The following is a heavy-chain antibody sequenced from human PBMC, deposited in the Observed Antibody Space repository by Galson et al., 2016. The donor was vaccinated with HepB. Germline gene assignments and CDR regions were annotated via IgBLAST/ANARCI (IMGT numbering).Heavy chain of an antibody. Sequence: SVKVSCKASGYRISDYLINWVRQDPGQGLEWMGWINPNNGGTKYAQKFRGRVTTTKDTSISTVYMELNSLRFDDTAVYYCARGRRVRGSNYGLATWFDPWGQGTLVTVSS. J-gene: IGHJ5*02. CDR1: GYRISDYL. CDR3: ARGRRVRGSNYGLATWFDP. CDR2: INPNNGGT. D-gene: IGHD5-18*01. V-gene: IGHV1-2*02.